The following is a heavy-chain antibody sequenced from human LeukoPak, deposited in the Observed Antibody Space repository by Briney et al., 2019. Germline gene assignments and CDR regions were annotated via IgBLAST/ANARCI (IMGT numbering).Heavy chain of an antibody. V-gene: IGHV3-43*01. CDR1: GFTFEDYT. Sequence: GGSLRLSCAASGFTFEDYTMHWVRQAPGKGLEWVSLISWDGGSTYYADSVKGRFTISRDNSKNSLYLQMNSLRTEDTALYYCVGQFYYGFDPWGQGTLVTVSS. CDR3: VGQFYYGFDP. D-gene: IGHD3-10*01. J-gene: IGHJ5*02. CDR2: ISWDGGST.